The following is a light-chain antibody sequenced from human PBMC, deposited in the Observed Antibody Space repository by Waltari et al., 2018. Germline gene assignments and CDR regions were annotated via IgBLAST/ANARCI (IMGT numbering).Light chain of an antibody. CDR2: EVS. Sequence: QSALTQPASVSGSPGQSITISCTGTSRELGGYNYVSWYQQHPGKAPKLMIYEVSNRPSGVSNRFSGSKSGNTASLTISGLQAEDEADYYCSSYTSSSTVVFGGGTKLTVL. J-gene: IGLJ2*01. CDR1: SRELGGYNY. CDR3: SSYTSSSTVV. V-gene: IGLV2-14*01.